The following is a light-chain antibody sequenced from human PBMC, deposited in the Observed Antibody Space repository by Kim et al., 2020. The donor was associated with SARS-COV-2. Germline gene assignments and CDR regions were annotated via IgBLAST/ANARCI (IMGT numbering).Light chain of an antibody. J-gene: IGLJ7*01. Sequence: GKTVTISCTRSSATIASNYVQWYRQRPGSAPTTVIYENKQRPSGVPGRFSGSIDRSANSASLTISGLQTEDEADYYCQSFDTTSHVFGGGTQLTVL. CDR1: SATIASNY. V-gene: IGLV6-57*03. CDR3: QSFDTTSHV. CDR2: ENK.